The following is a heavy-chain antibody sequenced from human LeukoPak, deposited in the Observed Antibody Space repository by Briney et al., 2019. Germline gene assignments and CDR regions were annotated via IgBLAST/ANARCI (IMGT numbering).Heavy chain of an antibody. CDR1: GFTFSTCS. Sequence: GGSLRLSCAASGFTFSTCSMNWVRQAPGKGLEWVASIDSSSSYIYYADSEKGRLTISRDNAKNSLYLQMNSLRAEDTAVYYCARDPATPHDYWGQGTLVTVSS. V-gene: IGHV3-21*01. CDR2: IDSSSSYI. D-gene: IGHD5-12*01. CDR3: ARDPATPHDY. J-gene: IGHJ4*02.